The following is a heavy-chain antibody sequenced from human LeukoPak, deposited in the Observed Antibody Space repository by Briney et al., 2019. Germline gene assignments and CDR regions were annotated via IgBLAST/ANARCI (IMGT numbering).Heavy chain of an antibody. CDR2: ISAYNGNT. CDR3: ARAPLWFGELYAFDI. Sequence: ASVKVSCKASGYTFTSYGISWVRQAPGQGLEWMGWISAYNGNTNYAQKLQGRATMTTDTSTSTAYMELRSLRSDDTAVYYCARAPLWFGELYAFDIWGQGTMVTVSS. CDR1: GYTFTSYG. V-gene: IGHV1-18*04. D-gene: IGHD3-10*01. J-gene: IGHJ3*02.